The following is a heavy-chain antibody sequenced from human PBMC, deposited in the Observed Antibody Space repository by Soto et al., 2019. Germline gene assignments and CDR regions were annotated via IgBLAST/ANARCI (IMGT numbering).Heavy chain of an antibody. J-gene: IGHJ2*01. Sequence: GKVLELVSAISGSGGSTYYADSVKGRFSISRDNSKITLYLQMNSLRAEDTAFFFFFQAEDGIRDVRSVSAFLLNRSSDL. V-gene: IGHV3-23*01. D-gene: IGHD3-10*02. CDR2: ISGSGGST. CDR3: FQAEDGIRDVRSVSAFLLNRSSDL.